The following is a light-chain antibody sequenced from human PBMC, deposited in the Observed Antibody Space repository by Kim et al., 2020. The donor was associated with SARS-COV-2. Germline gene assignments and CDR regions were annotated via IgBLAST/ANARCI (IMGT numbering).Light chain of an antibody. J-gene: IGLJ2*01. CDR1: SHRSYY. CDR3: NSRDSSGNQV. Sequence: VALGQTVRITSQGDSHRSYYASWYQQKPGQAPVLVIYGKNNRPSGIPDRFSGSSSGNTASLTITGAQTEYEADFLCNSRDSSGNQVFGGGTQLTVL. CDR2: GKN. V-gene: IGLV3-19*01.